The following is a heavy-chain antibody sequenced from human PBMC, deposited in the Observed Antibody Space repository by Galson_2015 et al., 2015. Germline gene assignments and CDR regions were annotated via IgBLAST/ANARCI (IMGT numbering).Heavy chain of an antibody. Sequence: SLRLSCAASGFTFSNAWMSWVRRAPGKGLEWVGCIKSKTDGGTTDYAAPVKGRFTISRDDSKNTLYLQMNSLKTEDTAVYYCTTATGVYYFDYWGQGTLVTVSS. CDR1: GFTFSNAW. CDR3: TTATGVYYFDY. V-gene: IGHV3-15*01. J-gene: IGHJ4*02. D-gene: IGHD4-23*01. CDR2: IKSKTDGGTT.